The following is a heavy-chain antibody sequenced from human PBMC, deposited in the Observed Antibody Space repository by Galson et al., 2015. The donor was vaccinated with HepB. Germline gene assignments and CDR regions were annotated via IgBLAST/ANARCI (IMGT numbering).Heavy chain of an antibody. J-gene: IGHJ6*02. CDR2: IYPGDSET. D-gene: IGHD7-27*01. V-gene: IGHV5-51*01. CDR3: ARLGNELYHYYGMDV. CDR1: GYTFTNYW. Sequence: QSGAEVKKPGESLRISCKASGYTFTNYWIGWVRLMPGKGLECLGIIYPGDSETRYSPSFQGQVTISADKSISTAYLQWSSLKASDTAMYYCARLGNELYHYYGMDVWGQGTTVTVSS.